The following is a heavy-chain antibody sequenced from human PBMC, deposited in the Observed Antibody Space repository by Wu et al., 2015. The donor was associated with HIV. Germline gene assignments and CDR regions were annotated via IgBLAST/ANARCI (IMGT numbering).Heavy chain of an antibody. J-gene: IGHJ6*03. CDR3: AREIANQGSGWYRRPYYYYMDV. CDR1: GYTFTSYG. V-gene: IGHV1-18*01. Sequence: QVQLVQSGAEVKKPGASVKVSCKASGYTFTSYGISWVRQAPGQGLEWMGWISAYNGNTNYAQKLQGRVTMTTDTSTSTAYMELRSLRSDDTAVYYCAREIANQGSGWYRRPYYYYMDVWGKGTTATGLL. CDR2: ISAYNGNT. D-gene: IGHD6-19*01.